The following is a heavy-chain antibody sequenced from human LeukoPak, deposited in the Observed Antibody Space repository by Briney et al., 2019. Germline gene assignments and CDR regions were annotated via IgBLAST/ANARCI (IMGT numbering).Heavy chain of an antibody. V-gene: IGHV3-21*04. Sequence: GGSLRLSCAASGFTFSSYSMNWVRQAPGKGLEWVSSISSSSSYIYYADSVKGRFTISRDNAKNSLYLQMNSLRAEDTALYHCARRGPYGDYRYFDYWGQGTLVTVCS. D-gene: IGHD4-17*01. J-gene: IGHJ4*02. CDR3: ARRGPYGDYRYFDY. CDR1: GFTFSSYS. CDR2: ISSSSSYI.